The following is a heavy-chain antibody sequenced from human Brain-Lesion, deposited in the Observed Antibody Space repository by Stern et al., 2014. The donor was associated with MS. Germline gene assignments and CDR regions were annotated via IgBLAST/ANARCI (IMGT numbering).Heavy chain of an antibody. CDR3: ARMREYCSGGICFAGYYDS. CDR1: GFSLSNAAMG. CDR2: IFSTGET. Sequence: QVTLRESGPVLVKPTETLTLTCSVSGFSLSNAAMGVSWIRQPPGKALECLAHIFSTGETAYSTSLKRRLTISKEPSRSQVVLTMTNMDPVDTATYYCARMREYCSGGICFAGYYDSWGQGPLVTVSS. D-gene: IGHD2-15*01. V-gene: IGHV2-26*01. J-gene: IGHJ4*02.